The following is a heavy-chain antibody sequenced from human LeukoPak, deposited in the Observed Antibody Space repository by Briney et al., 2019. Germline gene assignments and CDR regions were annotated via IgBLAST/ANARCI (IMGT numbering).Heavy chain of an antibody. D-gene: IGHD1-26*01. CDR3: ARGGRGELLGY. Sequence: GGSLRLSCAASGFTFSSYAMHWVRQAPGKGLEWVAVISYDGSNKYYADSVKGRFTISRDNSKNTLYLQMNSLRAEDTAVYYCARGGRGELLGYWGQGTLVTVSS. J-gene: IGHJ4*02. CDR1: GFTFSSYA. V-gene: IGHV3-30-3*01. CDR2: ISYDGSNK.